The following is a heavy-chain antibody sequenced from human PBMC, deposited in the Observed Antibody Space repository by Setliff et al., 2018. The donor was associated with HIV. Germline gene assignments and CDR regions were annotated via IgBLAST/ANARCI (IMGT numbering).Heavy chain of an antibody. CDR2: ICTSGP. V-gene: IGHV4-61*02. CDR1: GDSISSGSNY. J-gene: IGHJ4*02. Sequence: SETLSLTCTVSGDSISSGSNYWSWIRQPAGKGLEWIGRICTSGPRYNPSLENRVTISVDTSKSQFFLMLSSVTAADTAVYYCARASSDIPGVDSNYFDDWGQGTLVTVSS. D-gene: IGHD2-2*01. CDR3: ARASSDIPGVDSNYFDD.